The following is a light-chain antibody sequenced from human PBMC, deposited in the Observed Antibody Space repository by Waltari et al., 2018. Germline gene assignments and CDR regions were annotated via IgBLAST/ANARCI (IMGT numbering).Light chain of an antibody. CDR1: NSYICGYNY. J-gene: IGLJ2*01. CDR2: DVN. V-gene: IGLV2-23*02. CDR3: CSYAITTVV. Sequence: QSALTQPASVSGSPGQSITISCPGTNSYICGYNYVSWYQHHPGKAPKFLIYDVNKRPSGVSNRFSGSKSGNTASLTISGLQAEDEADYYCCSYAITTVVFGGGTKLTVL.